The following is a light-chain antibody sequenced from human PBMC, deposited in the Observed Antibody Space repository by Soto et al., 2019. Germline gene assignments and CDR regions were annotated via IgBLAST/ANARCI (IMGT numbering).Light chain of an antibody. V-gene: IGLV2-11*01. CDR2: DVS. J-gene: IGLJ1*01. CDR3: SSYRGNYSV. Sequence: QSVLTQPRSVSGYRGQSVTISCIGTSSDVGGYDFVSWYQHHPGKVPKLMIFDVSKRPSGVPDRFSGSKSGSTASLTISGLQSEDEVDYYCSSYRGNYSVVGTGTKVT. CDR1: SSDVGGYDF.